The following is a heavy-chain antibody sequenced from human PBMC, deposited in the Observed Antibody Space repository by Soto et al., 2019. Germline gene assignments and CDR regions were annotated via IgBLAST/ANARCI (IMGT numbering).Heavy chain of an antibody. CDR3: ARGIQYRYGMDV. CDR1: GFTFTSYW. CDR2: INGDGSNT. J-gene: IGHJ6*02. D-gene: IGHD4-4*01. Sequence: EVQLVESGGTLVQPGGSLRLSCAATGFTFTSYWMHWVRQAPGKGLVWVSRINGDGSNTFYADSVKGRLTISRDNAKNPVYLQMNSLRAEDTAVYYCARGIQYRYGMDVWGQGTTVTVSS. V-gene: IGHV3-74*01.